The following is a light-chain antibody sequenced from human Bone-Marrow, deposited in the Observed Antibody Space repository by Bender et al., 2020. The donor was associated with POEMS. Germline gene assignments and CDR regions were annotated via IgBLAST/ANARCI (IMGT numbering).Light chain of an antibody. CDR1: SSDVGGYNS. CDR3: SSYAGTPYYV. Sequence: QSALTQPASVSGSPGQSITISCTGTSSDVGGYNSVSWYQQHPGKAPKLMIYEVTKRPSGVPDRFSGSKSGNTASLTVSGLQAEDEADYYCSSYAGTPYYVFGTGTKVTVL. V-gene: IGLV2-8*01. CDR2: EVT. J-gene: IGLJ1*01.